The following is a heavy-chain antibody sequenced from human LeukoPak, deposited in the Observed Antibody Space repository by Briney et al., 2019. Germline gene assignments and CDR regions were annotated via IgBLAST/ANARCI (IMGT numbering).Heavy chain of an antibody. V-gene: IGHV6-1*01. Sequence: SQTLSLTCAISGDSVSSNSAAWNWIRQSPSRGLEWLGRTYYRSKWYNDYAVSVKSRIPINPDTSKNQFSLQLNSVTPEDTAVYYCARAGTGIAVAGTPPYYFDYWGQGTLVTVSS. CDR1: GDSVSSNSAA. CDR2: TYYRSKWYN. D-gene: IGHD6-19*01. CDR3: ARAGTGIAVAGTPPYYFDY. J-gene: IGHJ4*02.